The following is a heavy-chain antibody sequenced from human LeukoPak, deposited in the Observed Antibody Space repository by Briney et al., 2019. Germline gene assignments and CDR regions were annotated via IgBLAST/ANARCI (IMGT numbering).Heavy chain of an antibody. Sequence: GASVKASCKASGYTFTGYYMHWVRQAPGQGLEWMGWINPNSGGTNYAQKFQGRVTMTRDTSISTAYMELSRLRSDDTAVYYCARYCSSTRCLFSARGFDYWGQGTLVTVSS. CDR1: GYTFTGYY. CDR2: INPNSGGT. V-gene: IGHV1-2*02. CDR3: ARYCSSTRCLFSARGFDY. D-gene: IGHD2-2*01. J-gene: IGHJ4*02.